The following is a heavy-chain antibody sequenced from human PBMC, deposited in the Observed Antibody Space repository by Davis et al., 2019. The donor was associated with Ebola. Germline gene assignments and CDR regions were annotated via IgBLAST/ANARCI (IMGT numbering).Heavy chain of an antibody. V-gene: IGHV3-30*03. CDR1: GFTFSSYV. Sequence: SLKISCAVSGFTFSSYVMHWVRQAPGKGLEWVAVISSDGSNEYYADSVRARFTVSGDNSKNTLYLQMNSLRAEDTAVYYCARITVGPEMKYYDFWSGQLHDAFDIWGQGTMVTVSS. CDR2: ISSDGSNE. D-gene: IGHD3-3*01. J-gene: IGHJ3*02. CDR3: ARITVGPEMKYYDFWSGQLHDAFDI.